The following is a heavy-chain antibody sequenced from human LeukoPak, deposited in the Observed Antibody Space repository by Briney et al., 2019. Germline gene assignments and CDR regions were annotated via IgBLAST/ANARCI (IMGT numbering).Heavy chain of an antibody. CDR1: GGTFSSYA. CDR2: IIPIFGTA. CDR3: ASAVDTAHSRTKYYFDY. D-gene: IGHD5-18*01. V-gene: IGHV1-69*01. Sequence: SVKVSCKASGGTFSSYAISWVRQAPGQGLEWMGGIIPIFGTANYAQKFQGRVTITADESTSTAYMELSSLSSEDTAVYYCASAVDTAHSRTKYYFDYWGQGTLVTVSS. J-gene: IGHJ4*02.